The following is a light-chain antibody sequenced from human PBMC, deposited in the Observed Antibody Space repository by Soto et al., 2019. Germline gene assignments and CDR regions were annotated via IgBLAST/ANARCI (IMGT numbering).Light chain of an antibody. CDR1: QSISSY. CDR3: QQSYSNPRT. V-gene: IGKV1-39*01. Sequence: DVHMSQSPSSLSASVGYRFTITCRASQSISSYLNWYQQKPGKAPKLLIYAASSLQSGVPSRSSGSGSGTDSTLTISSLQPEDFETYYCQQSYSNPRTFGGGTKVDIK. CDR2: AAS. J-gene: IGKJ4*01.